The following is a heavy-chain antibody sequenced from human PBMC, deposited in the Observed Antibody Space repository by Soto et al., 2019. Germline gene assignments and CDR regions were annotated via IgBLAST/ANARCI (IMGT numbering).Heavy chain of an antibody. CDR3: AKSGTYCSGGGCYEPATPYYYYGMDV. V-gene: IGHV3-23*01. CDR2: ISGGGGST. Sequence: EVQLLESGGGLVQPGGSLRLSCAASGFTFSSYAMSWVRQAPGKGLEWVSAISGGGGSTYYENSVKGRFTISRDNSKNTLYLQMNSLRAEDTAVYYCAKSGTYCSGGGCYEPATPYYYYGMDVWGQGTTVTVSS. J-gene: IGHJ6*02. CDR1: GFTFSSYA. D-gene: IGHD2-15*01.